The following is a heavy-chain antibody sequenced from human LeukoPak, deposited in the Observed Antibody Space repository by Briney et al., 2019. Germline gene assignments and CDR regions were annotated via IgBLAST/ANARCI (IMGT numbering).Heavy chain of an antibody. CDR3: ARDFARSSGWSI. CDR2: NSSSSSYI. D-gene: IGHD6-19*01. V-gene: IGHV3-21*01. J-gene: IGHJ4*02. Sequence: GGSLRLSCAASGFTFSSYSMNWVRQAPGKGLGWVSSNSSSSSYIYYADSVKGRFTISRDNAKNSLYLQMNSLRAEDTAVYYCARDFARSSGWSIWGQGTLVTVSS. CDR1: GFTFSSYS.